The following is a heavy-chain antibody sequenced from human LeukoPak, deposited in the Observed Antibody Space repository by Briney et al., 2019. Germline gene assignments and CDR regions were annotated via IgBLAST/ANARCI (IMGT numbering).Heavy chain of an antibody. CDR2: IYTSGST. Sequence: MSSETLSLTCTVSGGSISSYYWSWIRQPAGKGLEWIGRIYTSGSTNYNPSLKSRVTMSVDTSKNQFSLKLSSVTAADTAVYYCARDHGSSSWTRRFDPWGQGTLVTVSS. J-gene: IGHJ5*02. D-gene: IGHD6-13*01. CDR3: ARDHGSSSWTRRFDP. CDR1: GGSISSYY. V-gene: IGHV4-4*07.